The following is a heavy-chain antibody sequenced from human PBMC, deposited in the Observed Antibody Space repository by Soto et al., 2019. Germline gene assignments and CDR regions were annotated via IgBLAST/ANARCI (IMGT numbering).Heavy chain of an antibody. V-gene: IGHV3-30*18. J-gene: IGHJ4*02. CDR3: AKDLGGWYELAY. D-gene: IGHD6-19*01. Sequence: QVQLVESGGGVVQPGRSLRLSCAASGFTFSSYGMHWVRQAPGKGLEWVAVISYDGSNKYYADSVKGRFTISRDNSKNTLYLQMNSLRAEDTAVYYCAKDLGGWYELAYWGQGTLVTVSS. CDR2: ISYDGSNK. CDR1: GFTFSSYG.